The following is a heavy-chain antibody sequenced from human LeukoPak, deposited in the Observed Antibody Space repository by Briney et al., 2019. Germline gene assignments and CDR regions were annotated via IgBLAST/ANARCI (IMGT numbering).Heavy chain of an antibody. Sequence: PSETLSLTCTVSGGSISSHYWSWIRQPPGKGLEWIGYIYCSGSTNYNPSLKSRVTISVDTSKNQFSLKLSSVTAADTAVYYCARRGYDILTGYSRFWWFDPWGQGTLVTVSS. D-gene: IGHD3-9*01. CDR2: IYCSGST. J-gene: IGHJ5*02. CDR1: GGSISSHY. V-gene: IGHV4-59*11. CDR3: ARRGYDILTGYSRFWWFDP.